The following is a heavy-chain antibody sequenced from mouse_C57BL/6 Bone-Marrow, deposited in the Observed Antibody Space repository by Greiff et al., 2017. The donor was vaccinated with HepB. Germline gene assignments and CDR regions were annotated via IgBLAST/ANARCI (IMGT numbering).Heavy chain of an antibody. CDR1: GYTFTSYG. J-gene: IGHJ1*03. Sequence: VQLQQSGAELARPGASVKLSCKASGYTFTSYGISWVKQRTGQGLEWIGEIYPRSGNTYYNEKFKGKATLTADKSSSTAYMDLRSLTSEDSAVYFCARGGDYPYWYCDVWGTGTTVTVSS. CDR3: ARGGDYPYWYCDV. CDR2: IYPRSGNT. D-gene: IGHD2-4*01. V-gene: IGHV1-81*01.